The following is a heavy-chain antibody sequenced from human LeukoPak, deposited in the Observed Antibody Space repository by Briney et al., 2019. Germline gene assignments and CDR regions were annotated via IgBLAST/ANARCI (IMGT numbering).Heavy chain of an antibody. J-gene: IGHJ3*02. CDR1: GVSISSSSYY. Sequence: SETLSLTCTVSGVSISSSSYYGRWIRQPPGKGLECIWYISSGRSTNYNPSLKSRVAISVDTSTKQSSVKLSSVTAADTAVYYCARDSSMVTLDALDIWGQGTMVTASA. V-gene: IGHV4-61*01. D-gene: IGHD2-21*02. CDR2: ISSGRST. CDR3: ARDSSMVTLDALDI.